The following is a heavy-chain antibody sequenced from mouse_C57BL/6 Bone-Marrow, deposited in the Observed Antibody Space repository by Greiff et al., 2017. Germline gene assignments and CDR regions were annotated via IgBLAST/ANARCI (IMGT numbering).Heavy chain of an antibody. D-gene: IGHD2-10*01. CDR3: ARKRRALPFDY. Sequence: VMLVESGAELAKPGASVKLSCKASGYTFTSYWMHWVKQRPGQGLEWIGYINPSSGYTNYNQKFKGKATLTVDTSSSTAYMQLSSLTSEDSAVYYCARKRRALPFDYWGQGTTLTVSS. CDR2: INPSSGYT. J-gene: IGHJ2*01. V-gene: IGHV1-7*01. CDR1: GYTFTSYW.